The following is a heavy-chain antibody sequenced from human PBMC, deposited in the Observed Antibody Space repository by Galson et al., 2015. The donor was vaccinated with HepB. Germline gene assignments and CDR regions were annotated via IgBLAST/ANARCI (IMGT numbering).Heavy chain of an antibody. J-gene: IGHJ4*02. CDR3: ARGGLWFGESHLDY. CDR2: IYYSGST. CDR1: GGSISSGGYY. D-gene: IGHD3-10*01. Sequence: LTLTCPVSGGSISSGGYYWSWIRQHPGKGLEWIGYIYYSGSTYYNPSLKSRVTISVDTSKNQFSLKLSSVTAADTAVYYCARGGLWFGESHLDYWGQGTLVTVSS. V-gene: IGHV4-31*03.